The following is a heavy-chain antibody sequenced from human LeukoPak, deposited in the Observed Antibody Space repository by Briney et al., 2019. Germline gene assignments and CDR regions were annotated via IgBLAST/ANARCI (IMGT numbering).Heavy chain of an antibody. V-gene: IGHV4-34*01. CDR3: ARDSDTAMANAFDI. CDR2: INHSGST. D-gene: IGHD5-18*01. Sequence: SQTLSLTCAVYGGSFSGYYWSWIRQPPGKGLEWIGEINHSGSTNYNPFLKSRVTISVDTSKNQFSLKLSSVTAADTAVYYCARDSDTAMANAFDIWGQGTMVTVSS. J-gene: IGHJ3*02. CDR1: GGSFSGYY.